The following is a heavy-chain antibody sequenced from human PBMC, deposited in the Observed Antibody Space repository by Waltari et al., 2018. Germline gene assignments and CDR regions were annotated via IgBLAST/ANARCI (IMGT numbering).Heavy chain of an antibody. J-gene: IGHJ4*02. V-gene: IGHV3-48*03. CDR1: GFTFSSYE. CDR2: ISSSGSTI. CDR3: ARAELVGYFDY. Sequence: EVQLVESGGGLVQPGGSLRLSCVASGFTFSSYEMNWVRQAPGKGLEWVSYISSSGSTIYYADSVKGRFTISRDNAKNSLYLQMNSLRAEDTAVYYCARAELVGYFDYWGQGTLVTVSS. D-gene: IGHD6-13*01.